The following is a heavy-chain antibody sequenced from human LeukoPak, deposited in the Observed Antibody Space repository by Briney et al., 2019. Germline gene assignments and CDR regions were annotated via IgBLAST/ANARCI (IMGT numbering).Heavy chain of an antibody. CDR3: AREGDYCTNGVCHFDY. CDR2: INHSGST. V-gene: IGHV4-34*01. D-gene: IGHD2-8*01. Sequence: PSETLSLTCAVYGGSFSGYYWSWIRRPPGKGLEWIGEINHSGSTNYNPSLKSRVTISVDTSKNQFSLKLSSVTAADTAVYYCAREGDYCTNGVCHFDYWGQGTLVTVSS. J-gene: IGHJ4*02. CDR1: GGSFSGYY.